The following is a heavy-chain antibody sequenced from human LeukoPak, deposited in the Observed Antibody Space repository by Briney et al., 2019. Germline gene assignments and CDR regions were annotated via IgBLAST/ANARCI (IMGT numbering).Heavy chain of an antibody. CDR1: GFTFSSYA. Sequence: GGSLRLSCAASGFTFSSYAMHWVRQAPGKGLEWVAVISYDGSNKYYADSVKGRFTISRDNSKNTLYLQMNSLRAEDTAVYYCAKDPRRYSRTGGYFDYWGQGTLVTVSS. J-gene: IGHJ4*02. CDR3: AKDPRRYSRTGGYFDY. D-gene: IGHD6-13*01. CDR2: ISYDGSNK. V-gene: IGHV3-30*04.